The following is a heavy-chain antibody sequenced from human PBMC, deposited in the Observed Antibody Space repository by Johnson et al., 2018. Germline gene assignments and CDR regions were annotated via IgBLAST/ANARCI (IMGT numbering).Heavy chain of an antibody. Sequence: QVQLVQSGAEVKKPGASVKVSCQASGYTFTSYYMHWVRQAPGPGLEWMGIINPSGGSTSYAQKFQGRVTMTRDTSTSTVYMELSSLRSEDTAGYYWAREGQFYYDSSGYYGGQYFQHWGQGTLVTVSS. J-gene: IGHJ1*01. V-gene: IGHV1-46*01. D-gene: IGHD3-22*01. CDR3: AREGQFYYDSSGYYGGQYFQH. CDR1: GYTFTSYY. CDR2: INPSGGST.